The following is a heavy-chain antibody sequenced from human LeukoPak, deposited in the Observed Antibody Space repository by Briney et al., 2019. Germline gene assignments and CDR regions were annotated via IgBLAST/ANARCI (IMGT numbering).Heavy chain of an antibody. Sequence: GGSLRLSCAASGFTFSSYWMSWVRQAPGKGLEWVANIKQDGSEKYYVDSVKGRFTISRDNAKNSLYLQMNSLRAEDTAVYYCARDPGWETGWYRSAYAFDIWGQGTMVTVSS. J-gene: IGHJ3*02. CDR3: ARDPGWETGWYRSAYAFDI. D-gene: IGHD6-19*01. CDR2: IKQDGSEK. V-gene: IGHV3-7*01. CDR1: GFTFSSYW.